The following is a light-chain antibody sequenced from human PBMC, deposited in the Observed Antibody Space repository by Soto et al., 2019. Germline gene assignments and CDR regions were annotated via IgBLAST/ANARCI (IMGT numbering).Light chain of an antibody. V-gene: IGKV3-20*01. J-gene: IGKJ4*01. CDR3: QQYGSSQT. Sequence: EIVLTQSPGTLSLSPGERATLSCRASRSVSSSYLAWYQQKAGQAPMLLIYGASSRATGIPDRFSGSGSGTDFTLTISRLEPEDFAVYYCQQYGSSQTFGGGTKVEIK. CDR2: GAS. CDR1: RSVSSSY.